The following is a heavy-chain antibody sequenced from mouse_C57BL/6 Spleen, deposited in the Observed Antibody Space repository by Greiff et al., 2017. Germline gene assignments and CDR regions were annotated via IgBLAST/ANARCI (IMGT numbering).Heavy chain of an antibody. CDR1: GYAFSSSW. CDR3: ARNHYYGSSYGYYAMDY. CDR2: IYPGDGDT. D-gene: IGHD1-1*01. J-gene: IGHJ4*01. V-gene: IGHV1-82*01. Sequence: VQLQQSGPELVKPGASVKISCKASGYAFSSSWMNWVKQRPGKGLEWIGRIYPGDGDTNYNGKVKGKATLTADKSSSTAYMQLSSLTSEDSAVYFCARNHYYGSSYGYYAMDYWGQGTSVTVSS.